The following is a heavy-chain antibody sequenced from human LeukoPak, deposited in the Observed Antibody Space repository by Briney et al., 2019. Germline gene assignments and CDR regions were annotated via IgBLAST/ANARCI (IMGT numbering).Heavy chain of an antibody. V-gene: IGHV3-23*01. Sequence: GGSLRLSCAASGFTFSRYAMSWVRQAPGKGLEWVSTISGSGGSTYYADSVKGRFTISRDNSKNTLYLQMNSLRAEDSAVYYCAKDRAYYDSSGYYRNSHFDYWGQGTLVTVSS. CDR2: ISGSGGST. CDR1: GFTFSRYA. J-gene: IGHJ4*02. CDR3: AKDRAYYDSSGYYRNSHFDY. D-gene: IGHD3-22*01.